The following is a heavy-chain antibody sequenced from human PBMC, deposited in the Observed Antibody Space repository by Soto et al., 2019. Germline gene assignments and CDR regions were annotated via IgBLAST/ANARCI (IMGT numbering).Heavy chain of an antibody. D-gene: IGHD3-16*01. CDR3: AKDPRNYVWGSGFDY. CDR2: ISKDGSNY. J-gene: IGHJ4*02. V-gene: IGHV3-30*18. Sequence: QVQLVESGGGVVQPGVSLRLSCAASGFTFSTYGMHWVRQAPGEGLEWVAFISKDGSNYYHADSVRGRFTISRDNSKNTLYLQMNSLRAEDTAVYYCAKDPRNYVWGSGFDYWGQGTLVTVSS. CDR1: GFTFSTYG.